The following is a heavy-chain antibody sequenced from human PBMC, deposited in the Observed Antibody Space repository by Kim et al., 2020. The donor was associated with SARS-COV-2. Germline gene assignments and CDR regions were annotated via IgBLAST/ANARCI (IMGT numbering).Heavy chain of an antibody. D-gene: IGHD6-13*01. V-gene: IGHV3-23*01. CDR1: GFTFSSYA. CDR2: ISVSGGST. Sequence: GGSLRLSCAASGFTFSSYAMSWVRQAPGKGLEWVSSISVSGGSTYYADSVKGRFTISRDNSKNTLYQQMNSLRAEGTAVYYCAKDRIAAAGLFDYWGQGTLVTVSS. CDR3: AKDRIAAAGLFDY. J-gene: IGHJ4*02.